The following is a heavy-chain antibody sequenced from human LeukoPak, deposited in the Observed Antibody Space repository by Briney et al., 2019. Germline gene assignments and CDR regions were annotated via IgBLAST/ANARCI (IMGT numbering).Heavy chain of an antibody. V-gene: IGHV4-34*01. D-gene: IGHD2-2*01. Sequence: PSETLSLTCAVYGVSFSGYYWSWIRQPPGKGLEWIGEINHSGSTNYNPSLKSRVTISVDTSKNQFSLKLSSVTAADTAVYYCARGHLYCSSTSCHRASWFDPWGQGTLVTVSS. CDR2: INHSGST. J-gene: IGHJ5*02. CDR1: GVSFSGYY. CDR3: ARGHLYCSSTSCHRASWFDP.